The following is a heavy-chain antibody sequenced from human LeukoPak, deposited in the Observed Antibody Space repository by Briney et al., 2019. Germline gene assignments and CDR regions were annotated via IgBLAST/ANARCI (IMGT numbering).Heavy chain of an antibody. Sequence: GGSLRLSCAASGFTFSDYYMSWIRQAPGKGLEWVSYISSSGSTIYYADSVKGRFTISRDNAKNSLYLQMNSLRAEDTAVYYCARDLMITFGGVIANYYFDYWGQGTLVNVSS. J-gene: IGHJ4*02. V-gene: IGHV3-11*01. CDR2: ISSSGSTI. D-gene: IGHD3-16*02. CDR3: ARDLMITFGGVIANYYFDY. CDR1: GFTFSDYY.